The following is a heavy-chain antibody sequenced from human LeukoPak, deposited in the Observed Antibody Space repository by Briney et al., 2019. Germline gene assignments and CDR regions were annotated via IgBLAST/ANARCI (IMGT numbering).Heavy chain of an antibody. CDR1: GGSISSSSYY. V-gene: IGHV4-39*01. D-gene: IGHD3-16*01. Sequence: SETLSLTCTVSGGSISSSSYYWGWIRQPPGKGLEWIGSICYSGSTYYNPSLKSRVTISVDTSKNQFSLKLSSVTAADTAVYYCARHENTFYYYYGMDVWGQGTTVTVSS. J-gene: IGHJ6*02. CDR2: ICYSGST. CDR3: ARHENTFYYYYGMDV.